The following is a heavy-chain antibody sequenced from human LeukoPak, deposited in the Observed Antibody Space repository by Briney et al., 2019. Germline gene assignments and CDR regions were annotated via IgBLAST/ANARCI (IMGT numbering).Heavy chain of an antibody. Sequence: SQTLSLTCAISGDSFTSNSAAWNWIRQSPSRGLELLGRTYYRSKWYNDYAISVKGRITINRNTSKNQFSLQLNSVTPEDTAVYYCARDLCSSSSCPNNWIDPWGQGTLVTVSS. D-gene: IGHD2-2*01. V-gene: IGHV6-1*01. J-gene: IGHJ5*02. CDR1: GDSFTSNSAA. CDR2: TYYRSKWYN. CDR3: ARDLCSSSSCPNNWIDP.